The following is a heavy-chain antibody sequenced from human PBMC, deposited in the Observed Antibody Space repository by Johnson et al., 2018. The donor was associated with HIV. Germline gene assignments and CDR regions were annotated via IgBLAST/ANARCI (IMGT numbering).Heavy chain of an antibody. Sequence: QVQLVESGGGLVKPGGSLRLSCAGSGFTLSDYYMNWLRQAPGKGLEWVSYISSTGSTIYYADSVKGRFTISRDNSKNTLYLQMNNLRTEDTGLYYCAKDGGKWSYSFDVWGQGTMVSVSS. J-gene: IGHJ3*01. D-gene: IGHD2-8*01. V-gene: IGHV3-11*04. CDR2: ISSTGSTI. CDR1: GFTLSDYY. CDR3: AKDGGKWSYSFDV.